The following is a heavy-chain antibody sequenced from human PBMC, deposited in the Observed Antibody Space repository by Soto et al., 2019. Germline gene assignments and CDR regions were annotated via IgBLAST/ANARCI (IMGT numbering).Heavy chain of an antibody. CDR2: LYYSGST. J-gene: IGHJ4*02. D-gene: IGHD2-8*01. CDR3: ARVGQYCTNGVCYTEYFFDS. V-gene: IGHV4-59*01. CDR1: GGSISSYY. Sequence: PSETLSLTCTVSGGSISSYYWSWIRQPPGKGLEWIGYLYYSGSTNYNPSLKSRVTISVDTSKNQSTLKLSSVTAADTAAYYCARVGQYCTNGVCYTEYFFDSWGQGTQVTVSS.